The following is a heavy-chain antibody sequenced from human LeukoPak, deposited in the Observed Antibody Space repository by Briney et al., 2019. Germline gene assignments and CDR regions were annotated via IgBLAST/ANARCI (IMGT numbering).Heavy chain of an antibody. CDR2: IYYSGST. V-gene: IGHV4-61*01. CDR3: ARGSTSSSWPDY. Sequence: SETLSLTCTVSGGSVSSSSYYWSWIRQPPGKGLEWIGYIYYSGSTNYNPSLKSRVTMSVDTSKNQFSLKLSSVTAADTAVYYCARGSTSSSWPDYWGQGTLVTVSS. CDR1: GGSVSSSSYY. D-gene: IGHD6-13*01. J-gene: IGHJ4*02.